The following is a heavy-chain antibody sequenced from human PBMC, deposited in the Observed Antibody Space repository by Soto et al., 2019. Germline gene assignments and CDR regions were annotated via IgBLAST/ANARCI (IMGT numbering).Heavy chain of an antibody. CDR2: ISYDGSNK. J-gene: IGHJ6*02. CDR3: ARDHDYSNYDYYYYGMDV. Sequence: GGSLRLSCAASGFTFSSYAMHWVRQAPGKGLEWVAVISYDGSNKYYADSVKGRFTISRDNSKNTLYLQMNSLRAEDTAVYYCARDHDYSNYDYYYYGMDVWGQGTTVTVSS. CDR1: GFTFSSYA. V-gene: IGHV3-30-3*01. D-gene: IGHD4-4*01.